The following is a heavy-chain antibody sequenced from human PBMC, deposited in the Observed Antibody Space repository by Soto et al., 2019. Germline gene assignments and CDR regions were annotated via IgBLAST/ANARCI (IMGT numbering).Heavy chain of an antibody. CDR1: GFTFSDYY. J-gene: IGHJ6*02. V-gene: IGHV3-11*01. CDR2: ISSSGSTI. D-gene: IGHD3-16*01. Sequence: QVQLVESGGGLVKPGGSLRLSCAASGFTFSDYYMSWIRQAPGKGLEWVSYISSSGSTIYYADSVKGRFTISRDNAKNSLYLQMNSLRAEDTAVYYCARDQRLGESFYYYGMDVWCQGTTVTVSS. CDR3: ARDQRLGESFYYYGMDV.